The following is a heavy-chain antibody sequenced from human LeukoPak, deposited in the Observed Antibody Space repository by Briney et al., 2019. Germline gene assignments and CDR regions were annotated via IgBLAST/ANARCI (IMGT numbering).Heavy chain of an antibody. CDR1: GGSISSYY. CDR2: IYYSGST. D-gene: IGHD1-14*01. J-gene: IGHJ3*02. V-gene: IGHV4-59*01. Sequence: PSETLSLTCTLSGGSISSYYWSWIRQPPGKGLEWMGYIYYSGSTNYNPSLKSRVTISVDTSMNQFSLKLSSVSVADTAVYYCARTQTRWRPDPEAFDMWGQGTMVTVSA. CDR3: ARTQTRWRPDPEAFDM.